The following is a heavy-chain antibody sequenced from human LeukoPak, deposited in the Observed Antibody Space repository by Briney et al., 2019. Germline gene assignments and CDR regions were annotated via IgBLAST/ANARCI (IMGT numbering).Heavy chain of an antibody. D-gene: IGHD5-18*01. V-gene: IGHV1-18*01. Sequence: GASVKVSCKASGYTFTSYVISWVRQAPGQALEWMGWISAYNGNTNYAQKLQGRVTMTTDTSTSTAYMELRSLRSDDTAVYYCARDLYSRGDTAMSLDYWGQGTLVTVSS. J-gene: IGHJ4*02. CDR1: GYTFTSYV. CDR2: ISAYNGNT. CDR3: ARDLYSRGDTAMSLDY.